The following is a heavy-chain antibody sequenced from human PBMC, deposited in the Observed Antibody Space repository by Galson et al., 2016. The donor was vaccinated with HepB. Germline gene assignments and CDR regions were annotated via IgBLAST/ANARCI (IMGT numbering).Heavy chain of an antibody. CDR2: ISSSSIYT. D-gene: IGHD3-16*01. J-gene: IGHJ6*02. Sequence: SLRLSCAASGFPFSDYYMTWIRQAPGKGLEWVSHISSSSIYTKYSDPLKGRFTISRDYAKGLVYLQMNSLRAEDTAVYYCARGGKSDEGDFFGMDVWGQGTTVTVSS. CDR3: ARGGKSDEGDFFGMDV. V-gene: IGHV3-11*06. CDR1: GFPFSDYY.